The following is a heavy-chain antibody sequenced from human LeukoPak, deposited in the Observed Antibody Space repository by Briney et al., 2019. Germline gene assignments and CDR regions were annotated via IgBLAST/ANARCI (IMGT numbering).Heavy chain of an antibody. D-gene: IGHD3-10*01. J-gene: IGHJ4*02. CDR2: IYYSGST. Sequence: PSETLSLTCTVSGGSISSSSHYWGWIRQPPGKGLEWIGYIYYSGSTYYNPSLKSRVTISVDTSKNQFSLKLSSVTAADTAVYYCASGRNYYGSGSYYRDTDYWGQGTLVTVSS. CDR1: GGSISSSSHY. V-gene: IGHV4-30-4*08. CDR3: ASGRNYYGSGSYYRDTDY.